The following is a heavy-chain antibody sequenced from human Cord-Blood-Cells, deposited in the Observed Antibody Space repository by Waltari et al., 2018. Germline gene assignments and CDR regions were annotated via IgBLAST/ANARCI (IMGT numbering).Heavy chain of an antibody. CDR2: IYYRGST. J-gene: IGHJ3*02. D-gene: IGHD2-15*01. Sequence: QVQLQESAPGLVKPSQTLSITCTVSGGSISSGGYYWSWFRQHPGKGPGGIGYIYYRGSTYYNPSLKSRVTISVDPSKNQFSLKLSSVTAADTAVYYCASASSGGSCCSCPQNPLDAFDIWGQGTMVTVSS. CDR3: ASASSGGSCCSCPQNPLDAFDI. CDR1: GGSISSGGYY. V-gene: IGHV4-31*03.